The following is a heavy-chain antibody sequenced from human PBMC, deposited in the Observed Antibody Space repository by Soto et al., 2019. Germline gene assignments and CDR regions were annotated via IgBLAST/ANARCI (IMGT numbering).Heavy chain of an antibody. CDR2: IIPVLAST. V-gene: IGHV1-69*13. Sequence: SVKVSCKASAGTFPHYGLSWVRQAPGQGLEWIGGIIPVLASTTYAQNFQGRVSIIADASTNTVYMELGSLRSDDTAVYYCACNWGNXXXNWLDPWGQGTLVTVSS. CDR3: ACNWGNXXXNWLDP. J-gene: IGHJ5*02. CDR1: AGTFPHYG. D-gene: IGHD7-27*01.